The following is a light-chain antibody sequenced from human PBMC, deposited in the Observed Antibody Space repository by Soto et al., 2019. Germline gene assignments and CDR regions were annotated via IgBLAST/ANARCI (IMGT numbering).Light chain of an antibody. CDR3: QQYGSSLWT. CDR1: QSVSSSY. CDR2: GAS. Sequence: EIVLTQSPGTLSLSPGERATLSCRVSQSVSSSYLAWYQQKPGQAPRLLIYGASSGATGIPDRFSGSGSGTDFTLTISRLEPEDFAVYYCQQYGSSLWTFGQGTKVEIK. V-gene: IGKV3-20*01. J-gene: IGKJ1*01.